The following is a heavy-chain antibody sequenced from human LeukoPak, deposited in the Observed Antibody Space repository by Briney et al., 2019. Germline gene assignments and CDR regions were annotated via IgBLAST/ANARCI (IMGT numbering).Heavy chain of an antibody. D-gene: IGHD5-24*01. Sequence: GGSLRLSCAASRFTFSSYSMNWVRQAPGKGLEWVSSISSSSSYIYYADSVKGRFTISRDNAKNSLYLQMNSLRAEDTAVYYCARDMATQLNAFDIWGQGTMVTVSS. CDR1: RFTFSSYS. V-gene: IGHV3-21*01. CDR2: ISSSSSYI. CDR3: ARDMATQLNAFDI. J-gene: IGHJ3*02.